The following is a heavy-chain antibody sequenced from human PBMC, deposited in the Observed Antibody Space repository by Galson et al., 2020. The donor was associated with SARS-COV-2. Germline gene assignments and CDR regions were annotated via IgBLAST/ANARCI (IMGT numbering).Heavy chain of an antibody. J-gene: IGHJ5*01. CDR3: ASYVVGSGYWFDS. CDR1: GGSIRNYY. Sequence: ETSETLSLTCNVSGGSIRNYYWTWIRQPPGKGLEWIGYIYYSGSTKYNPSLKSRVTISVDTSKNQFSLNLSSVTAADTAVYYCASYVVGSGYWFDSWGHGTLVTVSS. CDR2: IYYSGST. D-gene: IGHD3-22*01. V-gene: IGHV4-59*01.